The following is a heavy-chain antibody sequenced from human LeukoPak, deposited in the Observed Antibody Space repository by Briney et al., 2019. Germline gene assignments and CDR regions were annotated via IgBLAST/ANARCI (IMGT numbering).Heavy chain of an antibody. Sequence: QPGGSLRLSCAASGFTVSSSNYMNWVRQAPGKGLEWVSGIYTGGTTYYTDSVKGRFTISRDNPNNTLYLQMHSLRAEDTAVYYCAREISRFGIWGQGTLVTVSS. CDR1: GFTVSSSNY. D-gene: IGHD3-16*01. CDR3: AREISRFGI. V-gene: IGHV3-66*01. CDR2: IYTGGTT. J-gene: IGHJ4*02.